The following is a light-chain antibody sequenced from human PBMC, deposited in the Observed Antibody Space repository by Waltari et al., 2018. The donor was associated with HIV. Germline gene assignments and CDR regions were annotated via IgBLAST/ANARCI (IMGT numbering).Light chain of an antibody. CDR2: LGS. CDR1: QSLLHSNGYNY. CDR3: MQALQTPYT. V-gene: IGKV2-28*01. J-gene: IGKJ2*01. Sequence: DIVMTQSPLSLPVTPGEPASISCTSSQSLLHSNGYNYLDWYLQNPGQSPQLLIYLGSNRASGVPDRFSGSGSGTDFTLKISRVEAEDVGVYYCMQALQTPYTFGQGTKLEIK.